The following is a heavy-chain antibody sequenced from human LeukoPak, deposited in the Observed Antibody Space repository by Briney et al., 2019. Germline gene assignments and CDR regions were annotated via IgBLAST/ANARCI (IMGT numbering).Heavy chain of an antibody. Sequence: GGSLRLSCTTSGFTFTLYWMALIRQSPGKGLEWVTNINQDESQQYYLESVEGRFTVSRDNARNSVYLHMNNLRVEDTAVYYCSNGIYSPSYWGRGTLVTVSS. CDR3: SNGIYSPSY. J-gene: IGHJ4*02. D-gene: IGHD6-13*01. CDR2: INQDESQQ. V-gene: IGHV3-7*01. CDR1: GFTFTLYW.